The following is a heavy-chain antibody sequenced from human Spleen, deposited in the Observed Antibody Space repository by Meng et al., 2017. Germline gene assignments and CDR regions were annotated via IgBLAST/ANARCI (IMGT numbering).Heavy chain of an antibody. CDR3: AKGTPGRRYAEN. Sequence: VHLVQSGAEVKRPGASMKVSCKASGYTFAANFIHWVRQAPGQGLEWMGRINPHSGDTEYAQKFQGRVTMTTGTSVNTAYMELSRLRSDDTGVYYCAKGTPGRRYAENWGQGTLVTVSS. CDR2: INPHSGDT. CDR1: GYTFAANF. J-gene: IGHJ4*02. V-gene: IGHV1-2*05. D-gene: IGHD3-10*01.